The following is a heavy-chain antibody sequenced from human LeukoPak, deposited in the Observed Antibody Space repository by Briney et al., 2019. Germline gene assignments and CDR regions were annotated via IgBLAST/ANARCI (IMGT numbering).Heavy chain of an antibody. Sequence: ASVKVSCKASGYTFTSYDINRVRQATGQGHEWMGWMNPNSGNTGYAQKFQGRVTMTRNTSISTAYMELSSLRSDDTAVYYCARGHYYILTGYSPWGQGTLVTVSS. J-gene: IGHJ5*02. CDR3: ARGHYYILTGYSP. CDR2: MNPNSGNT. D-gene: IGHD3-9*01. V-gene: IGHV1-8*01. CDR1: GYTFTSYD.